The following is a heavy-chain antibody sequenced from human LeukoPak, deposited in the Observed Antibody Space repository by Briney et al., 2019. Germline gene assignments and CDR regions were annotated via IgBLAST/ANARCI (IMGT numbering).Heavy chain of an antibody. J-gene: IGHJ3*02. D-gene: IGHD1-26*01. Sequence: GGSLRLSCAASGFTFSSYSMNWVRQAPGKGLEWVSSISSSGSYIYYADSVKGRFTISRDNAKTSLYLQMNSLRAEDTAVYYCARDRAVGTTNAFDIWGQGTMVTVSS. CDR1: GFTFSSYS. CDR3: ARDRAVGTTNAFDI. V-gene: IGHV3-21*01. CDR2: ISSSGSYI.